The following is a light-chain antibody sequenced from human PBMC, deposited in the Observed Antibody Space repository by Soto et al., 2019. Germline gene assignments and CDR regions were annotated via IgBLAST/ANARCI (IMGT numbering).Light chain of an antibody. CDR2: DAS. CDR3: QQYHNLPYT. V-gene: IGKV1-33*01. Sequence: DIQMTQSPSSLSASVGARVTITCQASQDISRNLTWLQQKPGEAPKLLIYDASKLETGVPSRFSGSGSGTEYTLIITGLQPEDLATDFCQQYHNLPYTFGQVTKLEI. CDR1: QDISRN. J-gene: IGKJ2*01.